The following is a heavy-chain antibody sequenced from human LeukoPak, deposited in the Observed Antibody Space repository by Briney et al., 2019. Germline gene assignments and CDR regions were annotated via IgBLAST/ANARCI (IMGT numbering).Heavy chain of an antibody. CDR3: ARDIRELRYFYWLLDTDY. CDR2: ISAYNGNT. V-gene: IGHV1-18*01. Sequence: ASVKVSCKASGYTFTSYGISWVRQAPGRGLEWMGWISAYNGNTNYAQKLQGRVTMTTDTSTSTAYMELRSLRSDGTAVYYCARDIRELRYFYWLLDTDYWGQGTLVTVSS. CDR1: GYTFTSYG. J-gene: IGHJ4*02. D-gene: IGHD3-9*01.